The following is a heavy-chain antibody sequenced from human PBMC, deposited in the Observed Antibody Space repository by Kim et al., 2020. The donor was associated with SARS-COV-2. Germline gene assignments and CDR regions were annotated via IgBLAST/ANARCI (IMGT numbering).Heavy chain of an antibody. CDR1: GFTFSSYV. Sequence: GGSLRLSCAASGFTFSSYVMHWVRQAPGKGLEWVAGISKDGSGKYYGDSMKGRITISRDNSKNPLFLQMNSLRAEDTAVFYCARENMTGAPSFDYWGQGTLVTVSS. V-gene: IGHV3-30-3*01. D-gene: IGHD3-10*01. CDR3: ARENMTGAPSFDY. CDR2: ISKDGSGK. J-gene: IGHJ4*02.